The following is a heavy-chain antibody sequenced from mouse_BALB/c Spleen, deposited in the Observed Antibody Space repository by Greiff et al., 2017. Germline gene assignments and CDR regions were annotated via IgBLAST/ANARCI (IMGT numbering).Heavy chain of an antibody. CDR2: INPYNGGT. V-gene: IGHV1-18*01. CDR3: ARKLGRGAAWFAY. CDR1: GYSFTGYT. Sequence: VQLQQSGPELVKPGASMKISCTASGYSFTGYTMNWVKQSHGKNLEWIGLINPYNGGTSYNQKFKGKATLTVDKSSSTAYMELLSLTSEDSAVYYCARKLGRGAAWFAYWGQGTLVTVSA. D-gene: IGHD4-1*01. J-gene: IGHJ3*01.